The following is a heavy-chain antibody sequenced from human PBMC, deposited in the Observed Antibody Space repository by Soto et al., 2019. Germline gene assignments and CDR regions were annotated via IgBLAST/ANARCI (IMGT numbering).Heavy chain of an antibody. CDR2: TSADGTDK. CDR3: VRGTAIARQHFDC. Sequence: QVQLVESGGGVVQPGRSLRLSCAASGFSFSSYGMHWVRQTPGKGLEWVAVTSADGTDKYYADSVKGRFTISRDNSKKSLYQQMNSLGVEDTAVYYCVRGTAIARQHFDCWGQGTLVTVSS. CDR1: GFSFSSYG. V-gene: IGHV3-30*03. J-gene: IGHJ4*02. D-gene: IGHD6-6*01.